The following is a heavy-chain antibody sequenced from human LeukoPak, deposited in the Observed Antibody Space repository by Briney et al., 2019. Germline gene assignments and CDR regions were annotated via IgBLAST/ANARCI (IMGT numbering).Heavy chain of an antibody. V-gene: IGHV3-23*01. CDR3: AKDYGSGSFCFAY. Sequence: PGGSLRLSCAASGFTFSSYAMSWVRLAPGKGLEWISAISGSGTSTYYADSVKGRFTISRDNSKTTLYLQMNSLRAEDTAVYYCAKDYGSGSFCFAYWGQGTLVTVSS. D-gene: IGHD3-10*01. CDR2: ISGSGTST. J-gene: IGHJ4*02. CDR1: GFTFSSYA.